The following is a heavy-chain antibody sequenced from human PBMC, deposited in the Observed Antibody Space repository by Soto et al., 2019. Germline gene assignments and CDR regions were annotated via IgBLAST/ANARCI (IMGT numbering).Heavy chain of an antibody. CDR1: GYSLTTYW. V-gene: IGHV5-51*01. Sequence: PGESLKISCNTSGYSLTTYWFAWVRQMPGKGLEWMGIIYLSDSDTIYSPSAQGHFTISADKSIKTAYLQWSSLKASDTAIYYCATTFDYNGYFDPWGQGTQVTVSS. CDR2: IYLSDSDT. CDR3: ATTFDYNGYFDP. J-gene: IGHJ5*02. D-gene: IGHD4-4*01.